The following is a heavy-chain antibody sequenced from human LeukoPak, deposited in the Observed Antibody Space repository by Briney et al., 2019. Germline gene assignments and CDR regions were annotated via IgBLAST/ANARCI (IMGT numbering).Heavy chain of an antibody. D-gene: IGHD5-24*01. CDR2: IIPIFGTA. CDR3: ARDPERWLKSRGLCAFDI. J-gene: IGHJ3*02. Sequence: SGKVSCKAAGGTFSSYAISWVRQAPGQGLEWMGGIIPIFGTANYAQKFQGRVTITADESTSTAYMEMSSLRSEDTAVYYCARDPERWLKSRGLCAFDIWGQGTMVTVSS. V-gene: IGHV1-69*13. CDR1: GGTFSSYA.